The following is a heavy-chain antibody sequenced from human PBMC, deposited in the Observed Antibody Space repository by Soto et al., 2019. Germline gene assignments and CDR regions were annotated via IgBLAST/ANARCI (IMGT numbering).Heavy chain of an antibody. CDR1: GYTFISSA. CDR2: INADNGNT. CDR3: VSPATVWGYFDY. V-gene: IGHV1-3*01. D-gene: IGHD2-15*01. J-gene: IGHJ4*02. Sequence: QVHLVQSGAEVKKPGASVKLSCKASGYTFISSAMHWVRQAPGQRPEWLGWINADNGNTFYSQRFQGRVTITRDTYAKTGYMELSSLRSEDTAVDYCVSPATVWGYFDYWGQGTLVTVSS.